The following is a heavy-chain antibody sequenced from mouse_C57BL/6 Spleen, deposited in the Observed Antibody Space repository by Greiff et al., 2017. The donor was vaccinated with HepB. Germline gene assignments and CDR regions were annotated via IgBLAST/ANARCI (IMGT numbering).Heavy chain of an antibody. V-gene: IGHV5-6*01. CDR1: GFTFSSYG. J-gene: IGHJ2*02. CDR2: MSSGGSYT. Sequence: EVKLMESGGDLVKPGGSLKLSCAASGFTFSSYGMSWVRQTPDKRLEWVATMSSGGSYTYYPDSVKGRFTIARDNAKNTLYLQMSSLKSEDTAMYYCARQGEDYFDYWGQGTSLTVSS. CDR3: ARQGEDYFDY.